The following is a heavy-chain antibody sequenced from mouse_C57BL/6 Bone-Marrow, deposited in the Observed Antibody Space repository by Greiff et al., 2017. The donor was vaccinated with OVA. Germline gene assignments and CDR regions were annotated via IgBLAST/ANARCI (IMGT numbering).Heavy chain of an antibody. V-gene: IGHV1-64*01. Sequence: QVQLQQPGAELVKPGASVKLSCKASGYTFTSYWMHWVKQRPGQGLEWIGMIHPNSGSTNYNEKFKSKATLTVDKSSSTAYMQLSSLKSEDSAVYYCARYYYGSPWYFDVWGTGTTGTVSS. CDR3: ARYYYGSPWYFDV. CDR2: IHPNSGST. CDR1: GYTFTSYW. D-gene: IGHD1-1*01. J-gene: IGHJ1*03.